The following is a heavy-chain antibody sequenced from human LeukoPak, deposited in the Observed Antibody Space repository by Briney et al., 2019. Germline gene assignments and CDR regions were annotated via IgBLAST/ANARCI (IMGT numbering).Heavy chain of an antibody. CDR1: GFTFSSYS. V-gene: IGHV3-48*04. CDR3: ARVYGDYSHYYFDY. J-gene: IGHJ4*02. CDR2: ISSSSSTI. Sequence: GGSLRLSCAASGFTFSSYSMNWVRQAPGKGLEWVSYISSSSSTIYYADSVKGRFTISRDNAKNSLYLQMNSLRAEDTAVYYCARVYGDYSHYYFDYWGQGTLVTVSS. D-gene: IGHD4-17*01.